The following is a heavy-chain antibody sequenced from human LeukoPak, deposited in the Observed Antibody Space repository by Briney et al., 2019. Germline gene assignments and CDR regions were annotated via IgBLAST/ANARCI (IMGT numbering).Heavy chain of an antibody. CDR1: GFTVSSNY. CDR2: IYSGGST. CDR3: AKDGTTGTQNYYYYYGMDV. Sequence: PGGSLRLSCAASGFTVSSNYMSWVRQAPGKGLEWVSVIYSGGSTYYADSVKGRFTISRDNSKNTLYLQMNSLRAEDTAVYYCAKDGTTGTQNYYYYYGMDVWGQGTTVTVSS. D-gene: IGHD1-1*01. J-gene: IGHJ6*02. V-gene: IGHV3-53*05.